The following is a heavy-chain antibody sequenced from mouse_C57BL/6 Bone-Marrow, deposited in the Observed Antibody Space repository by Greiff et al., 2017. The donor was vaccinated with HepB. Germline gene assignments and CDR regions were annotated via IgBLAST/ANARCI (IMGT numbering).Heavy chain of an antibody. J-gene: IGHJ1*03. Sequence: EVKLMESGEGLVKPGGSLKLSCAASGFTFSSYAMSWVRQTPEKRLEWVAYISGGGDYIYYADTVKGRYTISRDNARNTLYLQLSSLKSEDTAMYYGTRAPLYYGNSDWYFDVGGTGTTVTVSS. V-gene: IGHV5-9-1*02. D-gene: IGHD2-1*01. CDR2: ISGGGDYI. CDR3: TRAPLYYGNSDWYFDV. CDR1: GFTFSSYA.